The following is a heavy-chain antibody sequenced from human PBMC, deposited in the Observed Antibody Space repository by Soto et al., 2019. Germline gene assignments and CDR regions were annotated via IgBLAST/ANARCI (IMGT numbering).Heavy chain of an antibody. CDR2: IYHSGST. V-gene: IGHV4-4*02. D-gene: IGHD3-10*01. Sequence: SETLSLTCAVSGGSIRSSNLWSWVRQPPGKGLEWIGEIYHSGSTNYNPSLKSRVTISVDKSKNQFSLKLSSVTAADTAVYYCARGLNYYGSGSYLDYWGQGTLVTVSS. J-gene: IGHJ4*02. CDR3: ARGLNYYGSGSYLDY. CDR1: GGSIRSSNL.